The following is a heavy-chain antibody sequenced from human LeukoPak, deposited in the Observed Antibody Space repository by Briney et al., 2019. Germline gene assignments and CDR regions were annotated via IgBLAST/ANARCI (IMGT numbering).Heavy chain of an antibody. V-gene: IGHV5-51*01. CDR3: AGSSSGYPIGGFYGMDV. Sequence: GESLKISCKGSGYSFTSYWIGWVRQMPGKGLEWMGIIYPGDSDTRYSPSFQGQVTISADKSISTAYLQWSSLKASDTAVYYCAGSSSGYPIGGFYGMDVWGQGTTVTVSS. CDR2: IYPGDSDT. J-gene: IGHJ6*02. D-gene: IGHD3-22*01. CDR1: GYSFTSYW.